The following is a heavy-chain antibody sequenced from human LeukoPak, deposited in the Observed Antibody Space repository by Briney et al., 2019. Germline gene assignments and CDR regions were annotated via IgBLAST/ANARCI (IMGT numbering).Heavy chain of an antibody. CDR1: GFTFADYL. Sequence: GGSLRLSCKASGFTFADYLMSWFRQAPGKGLEWVGFIRSKTYGGTTEYAASVKGRFTISRDDSKRIAYLQMNSLETEDTAVYYCAKPATSILIYFDSWGQGILVTVSS. D-gene: IGHD2-2*01. J-gene: IGHJ4*02. V-gene: IGHV3-49*03. CDR2: IRSKTYGGTT. CDR3: AKPATSILIYFDS.